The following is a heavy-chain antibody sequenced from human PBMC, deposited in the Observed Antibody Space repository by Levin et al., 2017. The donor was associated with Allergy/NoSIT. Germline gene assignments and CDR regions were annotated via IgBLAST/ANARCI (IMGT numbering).Heavy chain of an antibody. CDR3: ARGRVMVLTSTKLNYYGMDV. D-gene: IGHD4/OR15-4a*01. Sequence: GSLRLSCDVYGGSFSGYYWSWIRQPPGKGLEWIGEINHSGSTNYNPSLKSRVAISVDTSKNQFSLKLNSVTAADTAVYYCARGRVMVLTSTKLNYYGMDVWGQGTTVTVSS. CDR1: GGSFSGYY. J-gene: IGHJ6*02. V-gene: IGHV4-34*01. CDR2: INHSGST.